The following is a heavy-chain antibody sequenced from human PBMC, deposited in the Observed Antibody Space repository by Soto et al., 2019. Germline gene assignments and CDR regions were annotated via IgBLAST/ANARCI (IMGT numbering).Heavy chain of an antibody. J-gene: IGHJ4*02. D-gene: IGHD1-26*01. CDR2: IYPGDSDT. CDR1: GYSFTSYW. V-gene: IGHV5-51*01. CDR3: ARFVGATLASNSFDY. Sequence: PGESLKISCKGSGYSFTSYWIGWVRQMPGKGLEWMGIIYPGDSDTRYSPSFQGQVTISADKSISTAYLQWSSLKASDTAMYYCARFVGATLASNSFDYWGQVTLVTVSS.